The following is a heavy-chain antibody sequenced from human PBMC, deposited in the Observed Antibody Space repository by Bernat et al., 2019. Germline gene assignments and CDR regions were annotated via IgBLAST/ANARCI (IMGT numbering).Heavy chain of an antibody. D-gene: IGHD5-24*01. J-gene: IGHJ4*02. V-gene: IGHV3-15*07. CDR2: IKSKTDGGTT. CDR3: TTSPPRMATIAY. CDR1: GFTFSNAW. Sequence: EVQLVESGGGLVKPGVSLRLSCAASGFTFSNAWMNWVRQAPGKGLEWVGRIKSKTDGGTTDYAAPVKGRFTISRDDSKNTLYLQMNSLKTEDTAVYYCTTSPPRMATIAYWGQGTLVTVSS.